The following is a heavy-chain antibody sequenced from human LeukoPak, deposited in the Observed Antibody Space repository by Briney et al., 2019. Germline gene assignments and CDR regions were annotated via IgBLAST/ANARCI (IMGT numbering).Heavy chain of an antibody. CDR1: GFTFSSYA. CDR3: AKYMSSGS. D-gene: IGHD6-19*01. J-gene: IGHJ5*02. CDR2: ISGSGGTT. Sequence: PGGSLRLSCAASGFTFSSYAMSWVRRAPGEGLEWVSVISGSGGTTFSADSVKGRFTISKDNSNNTQYLLMNSLRAEDTALYYCAKYMSSGSWGQGTLVTVSS. V-gene: IGHV3-23*01.